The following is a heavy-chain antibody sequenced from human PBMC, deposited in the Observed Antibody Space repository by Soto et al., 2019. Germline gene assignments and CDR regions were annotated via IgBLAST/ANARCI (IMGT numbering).Heavy chain of an antibody. Sequence: EVQLLESGGGLVQPGGSLRLSCAASGFTFSSYAMSWVRQAPGKGLEWVSAISGSGGSTYYADSVKGRFTISRDNSKNTLYLQMNSLRAEDTAVYYCAKAPISPVYDYVWGSYRYRDDAFDIWGQGTMVTVSS. CDR1: GFTFSSYA. D-gene: IGHD3-16*02. J-gene: IGHJ3*02. V-gene: IGHV3-23*01. CDR3: AKAPISPVYDYVWGSYRYRDDAFDI. CDR2: ISGSGGST.